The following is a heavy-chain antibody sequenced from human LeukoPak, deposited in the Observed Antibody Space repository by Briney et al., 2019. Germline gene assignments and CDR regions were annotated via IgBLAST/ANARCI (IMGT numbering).Heavy chain of an antibody. Sequence: GGSPRLPCAASGFTFSSYDMNWLRHAPGKGLEGVSYFSTSGSSRYFADSVKGRFTISRANAKNSRYLQMNRMRSEDTAADYYSKVPDYYGSGRYRWGQGTLVTVSS. J-gene: IGHJ4*02. V-gene: IGHV3-48*03. D-gene: IGHD3-10*01. CDR2: FSTSGSSR. CDR1: GFTFSSYD. CDR3: SKVPDYYGSGRYR.